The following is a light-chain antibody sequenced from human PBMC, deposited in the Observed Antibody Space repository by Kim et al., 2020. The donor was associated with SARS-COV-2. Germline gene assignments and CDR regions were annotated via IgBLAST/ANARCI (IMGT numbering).Light chain of an antibody. CDR3: SSRAGSLTLVV. CDR2: PVT. CDR1: SSSVVGHNY. Sequence: TSSCSTSSSVVGHNYITCYQQLPGTAPKLLIYPVTHRPSGVPNRFSGSKSGNSASLAISGLQSEDEADYYCSSRAGSLTLVVFGAGTQLTVL. J-gene: IGLJ2*01. V-gene: IGLV2-14*04.